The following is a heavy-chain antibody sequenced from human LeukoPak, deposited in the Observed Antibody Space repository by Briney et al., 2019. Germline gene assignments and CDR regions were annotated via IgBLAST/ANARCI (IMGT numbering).Heavy chain of an antibody. J-gene: IGHJ5*02. V-gene: IGHV3-23*01. CDR3: AKDMELAS. Sequence: SGGSLTLSCAASGFTFRDAGMTWVRQAPGKGLEWVSLISSSGANAYYADSVKGRFTISRDNSKNTLYLQMNNLRGEDTAEYYCAKDMELASWGQGTLVIVSS. D-gene: IGHD1-26*01. CDR2: ISSSGANA. CDR1: GFTFRDAG.